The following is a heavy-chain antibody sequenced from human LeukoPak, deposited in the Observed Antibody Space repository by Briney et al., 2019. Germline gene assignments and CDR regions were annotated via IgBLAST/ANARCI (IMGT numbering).Heavy chain of an antibody. CDR3: ARENVEMATIPRAFDI. J-gene: IGHJ3*02. CDR1: GGSISSYY. D-gene: IGHD5-24*01. V-gene: IGHV4-59*01. Sequence: SETLSLTCTVSGGSISSYYWSWIRQPLGKGLEWIGYIYYSGSTNYNPSLKSRVTISVDTSKNQFSLKLSSVTAADTAVYYCARENVEMATIPRAFDIWGQGTMVTVSS. CDR2: IYYSGST.